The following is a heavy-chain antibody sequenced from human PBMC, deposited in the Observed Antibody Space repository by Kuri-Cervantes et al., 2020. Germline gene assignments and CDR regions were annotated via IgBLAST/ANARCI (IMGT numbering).Heavy chain of an antibody. V-gene: IGHV4-59*01. D-gene: IGHD3-10*01. CDR3: SSAPPRGNWFDP. CDR2: LFYHGST. Sequence: SQTLSLTCAVYGGSFSGYYGSWIRQSPGKGLEWIGYLFYHGSTYYNPSLESRVTLSVGTSKNQFSLKLGSVTAADTAVYYRSSAPPRGNWFDPWGQGTLVTVSS. CDR1: GGSFSGYY. J-gene: IGHJ5*02.